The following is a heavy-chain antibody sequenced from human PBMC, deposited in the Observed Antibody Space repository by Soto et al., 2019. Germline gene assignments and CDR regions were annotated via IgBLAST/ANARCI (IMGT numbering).Heavy chain of an antibody. CDR3: ARDDSGFSGSHYIDYFNY. CDR2: ISGDNGNT. CDR1: GYTFTRYG. V-gene: IGHV1-18*01. J-gene: IGHJ4*02. D-gene: IGHD1-26*01. Sequence: ASVKVSCKASGYTFTRYGISWVRQAPGQGLEWMGWISGDNGNTYYSENFQGRVTMTRDTSASTVYMQLSSLTSEDTAVYYCARDDSGFSGSHYIDYFNYWGQGALVTVSS.